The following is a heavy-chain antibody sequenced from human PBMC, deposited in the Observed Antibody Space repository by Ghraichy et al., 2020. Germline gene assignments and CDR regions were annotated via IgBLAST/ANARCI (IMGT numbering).Heavy chain of an antibody. D-gene: IGHD5-18*01. Sequence: SETLSLTCTVSGGSISSYYWSWIRQPPGKGLEWIGYIYYSGSTNYNPSLKSRVTISVDTSKNQFSLKLSSVTAADTAVYYCARDLGYSYQMWGQGTLVTVSS. CDR3: ARDLGYSYQM. CDR2: IYYSGST. CDR1: GGSISSYY. V-gene: IGHV4-59*01. J-gene: IGHJ4*02.